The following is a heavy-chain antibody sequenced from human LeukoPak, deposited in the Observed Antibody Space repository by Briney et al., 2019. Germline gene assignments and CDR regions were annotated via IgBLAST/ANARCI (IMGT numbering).Heavy chain of an antibody. Sequence: SETLSLTCTVSGGSISSYYWSWIRQPPGKGLEWIGYIYYSGSTNYNPSLKSRVTISVDTFKNQFSLKLSSVTAADTAVYYCARHRGSYYGIYAFDIWGQGTMVTVSS. J-gene: IGHJ3*02. CDR2: IYYSGST. V-gene: IGHV4-59*08. CDR3: ARHRGSYYGIYAFDI. D-gene: IGHD1-26*01. CDR1: GGSISSYY.